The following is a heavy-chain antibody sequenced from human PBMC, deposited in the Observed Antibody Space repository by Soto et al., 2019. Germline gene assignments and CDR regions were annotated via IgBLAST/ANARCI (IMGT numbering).Heavy chain of an antibody. D-gene: IGHD6-19*01. Sequence: QVQLVESGGGVVQPGRSLRLSCAASGFTFSTYAMHWVRQAPGKGLEWAAVISYDGSNKYYADSVKGRFTISRDNSKNTLYLQMNSLRDEDTGVYYCARGTDSSGWYGSFDYWGQGTLVTVSS. CDR3: ARGTDSSGWYGSFDY. V-gene: IGHV3-30-3*01. CDR1: GFTFSTYA. CDR2: ISYDGSNK. J-gene: IGHJ4*02.